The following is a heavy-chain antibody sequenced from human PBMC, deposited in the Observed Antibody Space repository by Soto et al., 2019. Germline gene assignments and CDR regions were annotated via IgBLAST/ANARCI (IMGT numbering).Heavy chain of an antibody. Sequence: SETLSLTCAVSGGSISSSNWWSWVRQPPGKGLEWIGEIYHSGSTNYNPSLKSRVTISVDKSKNQFSLKLSSVTAADTAVYFCARDPAYYDILTGRLNYYYYSMDVWGQGTTVT. CDR1: GGSISSSNW. CDR2: IYHSGST. V-gene: IGHV4-4*02. D-gene: IGHD3-9*01. J-gene: IGHJ6*02. CDR3: ARDPAYYDILTGRLNYYYYSMDV.